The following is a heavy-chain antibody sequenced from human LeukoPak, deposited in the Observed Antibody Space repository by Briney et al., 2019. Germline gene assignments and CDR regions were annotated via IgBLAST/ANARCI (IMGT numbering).Heavy chain of an antibody. V-gene: IGHV3-23*01. D-gene: IGHD6-6*01. CDR3: AKGSSSSRPYYFDY. Sequence: PGGSLRLSYAASGFTFNNYAMSWVRQAPGKGLDWVSAITGSGGDTYHADSVKGRFTISRDNSKNTLYLQMDSLRAEDTAVYYCAKGSSSSRPYYFDYWGQGTLVTVSS. CDR1: GFTFNNYA. J-gene: IGHJ4*02. CDR2: ITGSGGDT.